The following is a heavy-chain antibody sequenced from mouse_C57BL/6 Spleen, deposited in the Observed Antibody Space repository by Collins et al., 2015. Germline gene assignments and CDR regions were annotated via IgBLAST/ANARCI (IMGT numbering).Heavy chain of an antibody. Sequence: DVKLVESGGGLVKPGGSLKLSCAASGFTFSSYIMSWVRQTPEKRLEWVATISGGSSFTYYPDSVKGRFTISRDNAKNTLYLQMSSLKSEDTAMYYYTRDGSSYYAMDYWGQGTSVTVSP. J-gene: IGHJ4*01. V-gene: IGHV5-6-4*01. CDR2: ISGGSSFT. CDR1: GFTFSSYI. D-gene: IGHD2-2*01. CDR3: TRDGSSYYAMDY.